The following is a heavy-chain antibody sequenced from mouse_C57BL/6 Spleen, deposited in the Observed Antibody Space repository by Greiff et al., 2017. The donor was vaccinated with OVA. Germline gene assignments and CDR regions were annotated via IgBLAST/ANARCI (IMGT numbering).Heavy chain of an antibody. CDR3: THSSGLYYFDY. CDR1: GFNIKDDY. V-gene: IGHV14-4*01. J-gene: IGHJ2*01. Sequence: EVQLQQSGAELVRPGASVKLSCTASGFNIKDDYMHWVKQRPEQGLEWIGWIDPENGDTEYASKFQGKATITADTSSNTAYLQLSSLTSEDTAVYYCTHSSGLYYFDYWGQGTTLTVSS. D-gene: IGHD3-2*02. CDR2: IDPENGDT.